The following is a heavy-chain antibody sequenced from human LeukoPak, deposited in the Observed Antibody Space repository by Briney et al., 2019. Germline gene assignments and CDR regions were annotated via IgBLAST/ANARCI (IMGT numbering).Heavy chain of an antibody. Sequence: SETLSLTCTVSGGSISSYYWSWIRRPPGKGLEWIGYIYYSGSTNYNPSLKSRVTILVDTSKNQFSLKLTSVTAADTAVYYCARVSAAAGVDYWGQGTLVTVSS. V-gene: IGHV4-59*01. CDR3: ARVSAAAGVDY. D-gene: IGHD6-13*01. CDR1: GGSISSYY. CDR2: IYYSGST. J-gene: IGHJ4*02.